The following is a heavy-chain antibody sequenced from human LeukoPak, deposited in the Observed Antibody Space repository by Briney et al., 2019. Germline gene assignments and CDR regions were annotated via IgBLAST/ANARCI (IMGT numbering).Heavy chain of an antibody. CDR2: INHSGST. J-gene: IGHJ5*02. V-gene: IGHV4-34*01. D-gene: IGHD4-23*01. Sequence: SETLSLTCAVYGGSFSGYYWSWIRQPPGKGLEWIGEINHSGSTNYNPSLKSRVTISVDTSKNQFSLELSSVTAADTAVYYCARRAVVTSSYWFDPWGQGTLVTVSS. CDR3: ARRAVVTSSYWFDP. CDR1: GGSFSGYY.